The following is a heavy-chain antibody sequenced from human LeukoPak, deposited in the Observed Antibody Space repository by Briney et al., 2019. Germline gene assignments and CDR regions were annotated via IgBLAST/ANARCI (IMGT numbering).Heavy chain of an antibody. D-gene: IGHD3-10*01. CDR3: AKATMVRGESPFDY. CDR2: ISGSGGST. CDR1: GFTFSSYA. V-gene: IGHV3-23*01. Sequence: PGGSLRLSCAASGFTFSSYAMSWVRQAPGKGLEWVSAISGSGGSTYYADSVKGRFTISRDNCKNTLYLQMNSLRAEDTAVYYCAKATMVRGESPFDYWGQGTLVTVSS. J-gene: IGHJ4*02.